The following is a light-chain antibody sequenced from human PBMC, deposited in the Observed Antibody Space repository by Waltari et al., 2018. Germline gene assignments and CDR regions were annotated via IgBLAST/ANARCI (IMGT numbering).Light chain of an antibody. CDR1: QLGNKY. CDR3: QAWDTISAG. V-gene: IGLV3-1*01. Sequence: SYELTQPPSVSVSSGQTASITCSGAQLGNKYVSWYQQKPGQSPVLIIYQDTKRPSGIPERLSGSNSGNTATLTISGTQVMDEGDYYCQAWDTISAGLGGGTKLTVL. J-gene: IGLJ2*01. CDR2: QDT.